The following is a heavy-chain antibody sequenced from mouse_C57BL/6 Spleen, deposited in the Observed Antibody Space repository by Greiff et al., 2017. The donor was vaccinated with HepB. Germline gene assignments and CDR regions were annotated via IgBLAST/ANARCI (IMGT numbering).Heavy chain of an antibody. J-gene: IGHJ1*03. CDR3: ARHYDSNHWYFDV. V-gene: IGHV5-6*01. CDR1: GFTFSSYG. D-gene: IGHD2-4*01. Sequence: EVNVVESGGDLVKPGGSLKLSCAASGFTFSSYGMSWVRQTPDKRLEWVATISSGGSYTYYPDSVKGRFTISRDNAKNTLYLQMSSLKSEDTAMYYCARHYDSNHWYFDVWGTGTTVTVSS. CDR2: ISSGGSYT.